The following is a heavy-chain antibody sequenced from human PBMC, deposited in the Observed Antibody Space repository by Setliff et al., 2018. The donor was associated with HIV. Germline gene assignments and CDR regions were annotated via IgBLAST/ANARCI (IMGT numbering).Heavy chain of an antibody. CDR3: AKARADIVATPASLFDY. CDR1: GFTFSSYA. Sequence: GGSLRLSCAASGFTFSSYAMSWVRQAPGKGLEWVSAISGSGGSTYYAASVKGRFTISRDNSKNTLYLQMTSLRAEDTAVYYCAKARADIVATPASLFDYWGQGTLVTVSS. V-gene: IGHV3-23*01. CDR2: ISGSGGST. D-gene: IGHD5-12*01. J-gene: IGHJ4*02.